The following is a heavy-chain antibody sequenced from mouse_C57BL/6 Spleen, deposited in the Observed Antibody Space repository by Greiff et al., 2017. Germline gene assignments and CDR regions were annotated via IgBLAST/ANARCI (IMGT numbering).Heavy chain of an antibody. V-gene: IGHV1-22*01. J-gene: IGHJ2*01. Sequence: EVQLQQSGPELVKPGASVKMSCKASGYTFTDYNMHWVKQSHGKSLEWIGYINPNNGGTSYNQKFKGKATLTVNKSSRTAYMQLRSLTSDDSAVYYSASEYYYGSSYSFDYWGQGTTLPVSS. CDR2: INPNNGGT. CDR1: GYTFTDYN. D-gene: IGHD1-1*01. CDR3: ASEYYYGSSYSFDY.